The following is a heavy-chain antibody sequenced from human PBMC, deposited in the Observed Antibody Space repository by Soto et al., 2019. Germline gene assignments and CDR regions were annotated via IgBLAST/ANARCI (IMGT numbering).Heavy chain of an antibody. Sequence: QVQLVQSGAEVKKPGSSVKVSCKASGGTFSSYTISWVRQAPGQGLEWMGRIIPILGIANYAQKFQGRVTITADKSTSTAYMELSSLTSDDTAVYYCARGIDYGDHPDNMAVWGKGTTVTVSS. CDR3: ARGIDYGDHPDNMAV. J-gene: IGHJ6*03. CDR1: GGTFSSYT. V-gene: IGHV1-69*02. D-gene: IGHD4-17*01. CDR2: IIPILGIA.